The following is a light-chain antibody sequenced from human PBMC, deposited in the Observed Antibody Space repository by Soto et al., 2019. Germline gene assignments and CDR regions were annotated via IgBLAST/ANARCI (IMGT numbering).Light chain of an antibody. Sequence: QSALTQPASVSGSPGQSITISCTGTSSDVGGYNYVSWYQQHPGKAPKLMIYEVSNRPSGVSNRFSGSKSGNTASLTISGLQAEDEADYYCSSYTSSSTSYVVFGGGTQVTVL. V-gene: IGLV2-14*01. CDR3: SSYTSSSTSYVV. CDR2: EVS. CDR1: SSDVGGYNY. J-gene: IGLJ2*01.